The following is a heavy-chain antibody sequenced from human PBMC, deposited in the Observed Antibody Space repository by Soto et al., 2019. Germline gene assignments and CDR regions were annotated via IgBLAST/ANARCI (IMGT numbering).Heavy chain of an antibody. Sequence: LSLTCAVYGGSFSGYYWSWIRQPPGKVLEWIGEINHSGSTNYDPSLKSRVTISVDTSKNQFSLKLSSVAAADTAVYYCAARRITMVRGVIPFDYWGQGTLVTVSS. CDR1: GGSFSGYY. V-gene: IGHV4-34*01. J-gene: IGHJ4*02. CDR3: AARRITMVRGVIPFDY. CDR2: INHSGST. D-gene: IGHD3-10*01.